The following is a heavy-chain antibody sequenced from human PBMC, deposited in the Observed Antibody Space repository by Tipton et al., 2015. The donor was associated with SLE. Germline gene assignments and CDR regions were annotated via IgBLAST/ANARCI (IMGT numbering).Heavy chain of an antibody. CDR2: ISGSGSTV. V-gene: IGHV3-11*04. J-gene: IGHJ4*02. CDR1: GFTFSDYF. Sequence: SLRLSCEASGFTFSDYFMNWIRPAPGKGLEGVAKISGSGSTVYHADSVKGRFTVSRDNAKNSVFLQMNSLRFEDTAVYYCARPFSGSLDSWGQGTLVTVSS. D-gene: IGHD6-25*01. CDR3: ARPFSGSLDS.